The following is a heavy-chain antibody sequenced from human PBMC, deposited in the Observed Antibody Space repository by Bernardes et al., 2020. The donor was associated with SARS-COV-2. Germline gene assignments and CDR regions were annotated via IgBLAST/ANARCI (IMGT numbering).Heavy chain of an antibody. Sequence: ASVKVSCKASGYTFTGYYMHWVRQAPGQGLEWMGWIIPNSGGTNYAQKFQGWVTMTRDTSISTAYMELSRLRSDDTAVYYCARGARRGLYCSGGSCFLDYWGQGTLVTVSS. CDR3: ARGARRGLYCSGGSCFLDY. V-gene: IGHV1-2*04. J-gene: IGHJ4*02. CDR1: GYTFTGYY. D-gene: IGHD2-15*01. CDR2: IIPNSGGT.